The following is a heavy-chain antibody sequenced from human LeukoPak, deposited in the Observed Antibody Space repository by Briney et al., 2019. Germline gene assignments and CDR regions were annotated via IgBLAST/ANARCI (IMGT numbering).Heavy chain of an antibody. CDR2: ISWDGGST. D-gene: IGHD6-13*01. J-gene: IGHJ4*02. CDR3: AKDIRAAATWRHGFYFDY. V-gene: IGHV3-43D*03. Sequence: SGGSLRFSCAASGFTFDDYAMHWVRQAPGKGLEWVSLISWDGGSTYYADSVKGRFTISRDNSKNSLYLQMNSLRAEDTALYYCAKDIRAAATWRHGFYFDYWGQGTLVTVSS. CDR1: GFTFDDYA.